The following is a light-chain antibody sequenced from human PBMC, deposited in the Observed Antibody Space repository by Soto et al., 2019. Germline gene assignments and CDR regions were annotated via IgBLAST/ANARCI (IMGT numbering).Light chain of an antibody. J-gene: IGLJ2*01. CDR1: SGDIGDYKY. CDR2: DVS. CDR3: SSDTSTNVVI. Sequence: QSALTKPASVSGSPGQSITISCTGSSGDIGDYKYVSWYKQHPGKAPKLMIYDVSNRPSGVSNRFSASKSGNTASLTISGLQAEDEADYYCSSDTSTNVVIFGGGTKLTVL. V-gene: IGLV2-14*01.